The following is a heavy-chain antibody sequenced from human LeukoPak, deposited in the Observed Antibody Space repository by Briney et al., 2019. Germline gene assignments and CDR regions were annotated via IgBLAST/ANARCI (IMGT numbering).Heavy chain of an antibody. Sequence: SETLSLTCAVYGGSSRGYSGSGFRSPPGKGLNWIGEINHSGSTNYNPSLKSRVTISVDTSKNQFSLKLSSVTAADTAVYYCAAYSSSWYGVDYWGQGTLVTVSS. V-gene: IGHV4-34*01. J-gene: IGHJ4*02. D-gene: IGHD6-13*01. CDR1: GGSSRGYS. CDR2: INHSGST. CDR3: AAYSSSWYGVDY.